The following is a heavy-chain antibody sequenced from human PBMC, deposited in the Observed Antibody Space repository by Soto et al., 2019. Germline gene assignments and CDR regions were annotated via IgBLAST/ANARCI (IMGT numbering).Heavy chain of an antibody. V-gene: IGHV1-69*01. CDR2: IIPIFGTA. J-gene: IGHJ6*02. Sequence: QVQLVQSGAEVKKPGSSVKFSCKASGGTFSSYAISWVRQAPGQGLEWMGGIIPIFGTANYAQKFQCRVTITADEYTSTAYMELSSLGAEDTAVYYCARCSGGSGYYYYGMDVWGQGTTVTVSS. D-gene: IGHD2-15*01. CDR1: GGTFSSYA. CDR3: ARCSGGSGYYYYGMDV.